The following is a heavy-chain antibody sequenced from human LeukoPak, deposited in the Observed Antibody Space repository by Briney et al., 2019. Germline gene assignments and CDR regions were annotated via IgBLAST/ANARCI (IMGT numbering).Heavy chain of an antibody. D-gene: IGHD1-1*01. CDR2: ISAYNGNT. V-gene: IGHV1-18*01. Sequence: ASVKVSCKASGYTFTSYGISWVRQAPGQGLEWMGWISAYNGNTNYAQKLQGRVTMTTDTSTSTAYMELRSLRSDDTAVYYCAKHWQPPDAFDIWGQGTMVTVSS. CDR1: GYTFTSYG. CDR3: AKHWQPPDAFDI. J-gene: IGHJ3*02.